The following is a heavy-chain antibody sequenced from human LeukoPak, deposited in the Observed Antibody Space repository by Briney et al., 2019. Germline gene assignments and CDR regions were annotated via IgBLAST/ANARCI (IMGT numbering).Heavy chain of an antibody. Sequence: SETLSLTCTVSGGSLSGFFWTWIRQPPGRALEWIGSIYYSGSSTKYNPSLKSRVTISVDTSKSQFSLNLNSATAADTAVYYCARTSRHFYGSGTNLTPWPAGMDVWGQGTTVTVSS. CDR3: ARTSRHFYGSGTNLTPWPAGMDV. J-gene: IGHJ6*02. CDR2: IYYSGSST. CDR1: GGSLSGFF. V-gene: IGHV4-59*01. D-gene: IGHD3-10*01.